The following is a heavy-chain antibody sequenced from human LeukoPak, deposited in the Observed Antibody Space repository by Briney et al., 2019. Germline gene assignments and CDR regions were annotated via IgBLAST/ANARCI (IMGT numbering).Heavy chain of an antibody. CDR3: ARGRDGYKRGPGPSYWYFDL. V-gene: IGHV4-34*01. CDR1: GGSFSGYY. J-gene: IGHJ2*01. D-gene: IGHD5-24*01. CDR2: INHSGST. Sequence: SETLSLTCAVYGGSFSGYYWSWIRQPPGKGLEWIGEINHSGSTNYNPSLKSRVTISVDTSKNQFSLKLSSVTAADTAVYYCARGRDGYKRGPGPSYWYFDLWGRGTLVTVSS.